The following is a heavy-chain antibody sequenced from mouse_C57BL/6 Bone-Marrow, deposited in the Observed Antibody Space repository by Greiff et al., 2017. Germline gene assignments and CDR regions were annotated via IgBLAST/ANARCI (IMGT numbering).Heavy chain of an antibody. CDR2: INPGSGGT. V-gene: IGHV1-54*01. Sequence: VKLLESGAELVRPGTSVQVSCKASGYAFTNYLIEWVKQRPGQGLEWIGVINPGSGGTNYNEKFKGKATLTADKSSSTAYMQLSSLTSEDSAVYFCARGLWYFDYWGQGTTLTVSS. J-gene: IGHJ2*01. CDR3: ARGLWYFDY. CDR1: GYAFTNYL. D-gene: IGHD1-1*02.